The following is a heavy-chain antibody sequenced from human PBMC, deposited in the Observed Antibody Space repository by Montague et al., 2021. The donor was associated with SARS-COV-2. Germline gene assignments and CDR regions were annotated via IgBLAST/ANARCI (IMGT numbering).Heavy chain of an antibody. V-gene: IGHV4-38-2*02. CDR1: GYSISSGYY. J-gene: IGHJ4*02. Sequence: SETLSLTCTVSGYSISSGYYWGWIRQPPGKGLEWIGSIYHSGSTYYNPSLKSRVTISVDTSKNQFSLKLSSVTAADTAVYYCARDVRYYDFWSGRAQTSPAYWGQGTLVTVSS. CDR3: ARDVRYYDFWSGRAQTSPAY. D-gene: IGHD3-3*01. CDR2: IYHSGST.